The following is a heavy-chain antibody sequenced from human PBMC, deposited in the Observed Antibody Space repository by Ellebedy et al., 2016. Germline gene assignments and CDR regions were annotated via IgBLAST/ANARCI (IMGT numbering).Heavy chain of an antibody. V-gene: IGHV1-58*02. Sequence: ASVKVSCKASGFTFTDSAIQWVRQARGQRLEWIGWIVVGSGNTFYAQKFQERVTITRDMSTSTAYMELSSLRSEDTAVYYCAADSVIYRGRYGDVFDVWGQGTMVTVSS. J-gene: IGHJ3*01. D-gene: IGHD1-26*01. CDR2: IVVGSGNT. CDR1: GFTFTDSA. CDR3: AADSVIYRGRYGDVFDV.